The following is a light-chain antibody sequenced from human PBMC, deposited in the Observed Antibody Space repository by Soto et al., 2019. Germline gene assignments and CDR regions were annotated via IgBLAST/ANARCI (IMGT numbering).Light chain of an antibody. V-gene: IGLV2-14*01. CDR2: EVN. Sequence: QSALTQPASVSGSPGQSITISCTGTSSDVGGYNYVSWYQQHPGKVPKLMIYEVNNRPSGVSNRFSGSKSGNTAFLTISGLQAEDEADYFCFSYTANDNWVFGGGTQLTVL. CDR1: SSDVGGYNY. J-gene: IGLJ3*02. CDR3: FSYTANDNWV.